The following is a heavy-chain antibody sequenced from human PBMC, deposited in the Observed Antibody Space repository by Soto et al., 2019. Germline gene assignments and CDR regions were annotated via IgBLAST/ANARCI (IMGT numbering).Heavy chain of an antibody. Sequence: ASAEDSCKAARYTFTSYGISWVRQAPGQGLEWMGWISAYNGNTNYAQKLQGRVTMTTDTSTSTAYMELRSLRSDDTAVYYCAIGGSFEYSSSSFDYWGQGTLVTVSS. V-gene: IGHV1-18*01. CDR2: ISAYNGNT. CDR3: AIGGSFEYSSSSFDY. CDR1: RYTFTSYG. J-gene: IGHJ4*02. D-gene: IGHD6-6*01.